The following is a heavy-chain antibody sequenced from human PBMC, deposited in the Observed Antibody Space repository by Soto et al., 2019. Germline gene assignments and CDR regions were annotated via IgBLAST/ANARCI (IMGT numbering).Heavy chain of an antibody. CDR1: GCTLSSYW. J-gene: IGHJ6*02. CDR3: ARDSAGYYYYYGRDG. D-gene: IGHD3-10*01. CDR2: IKQDGSEK. V-gene: IGHV3-7*01. Sequence: PWGCRRLSCAAAGCTLSSYWMSWVRQAPGKRIEWVANIKQDGSEKYNVDSVKGRFTISRDNAKNSLYLQMNSLRAEDTAVSYRARDSAGYYYYYGRDGWDQGTTVTVSS.